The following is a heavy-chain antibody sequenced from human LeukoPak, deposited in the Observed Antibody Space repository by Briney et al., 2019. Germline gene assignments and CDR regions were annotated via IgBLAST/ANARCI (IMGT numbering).Heavy chain of an antibody. CDR2: ISGSGDDA. Sequence: GGSLRLSCAASEFTFSSYAMNWVRQAPGKGLEWVSTISGSGDDAYYADSVKGRFTISRDNSKNTLYVQMNSLTAEDTAIYYCAKATGNLGNWGQGTLVTVSS. CDR1: EFTFSSYA. D-gene: IGHD1-1*01. CDR3: AKATGNLGN. V-gene: IGHV3-23*01. J-gene: IGHJ4*02.